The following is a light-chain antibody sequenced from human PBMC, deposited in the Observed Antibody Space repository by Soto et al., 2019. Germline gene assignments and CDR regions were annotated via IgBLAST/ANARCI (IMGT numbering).Light chain of an antibody. CDR3: SSHAGSNNFVV. Sequence: QSVLTQPPSASGSPGQSVTISCTGTSSDIGGYNYVSWYQQHPGKAPKLMIYELSKRPSGVPDRFSGSKSGNTASLTVSGLQAEDEADYSCSSHAGSNNFVVFGGGTKVTVL. CDR1: SSDIGGYNY. CDR2: ELS. J-gene: IGLJ2*01. V-gene: IGLV2-8*01.